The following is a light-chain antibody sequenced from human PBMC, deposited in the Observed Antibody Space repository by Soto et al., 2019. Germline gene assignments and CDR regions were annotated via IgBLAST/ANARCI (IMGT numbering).Light chain of an antibody. CDR3: QQRSNWPPFT. J-gene: IGKJ5*01. CDR1: QSVSNY. CDR2: DAS. V-gene: IGKV3-11*01. Sequence: EIVLTQSPATLSLSPGERATLSCRASQSVSNYLAWYQQKPGQAPRLLIYDASNRATDIPARFSGSGSGKDFTLTISSLEPEYFAVYYCQQRSNWPPFTFGQGTRLEIK.